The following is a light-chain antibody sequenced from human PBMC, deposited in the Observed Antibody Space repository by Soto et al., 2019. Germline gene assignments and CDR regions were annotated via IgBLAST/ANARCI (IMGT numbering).Light chain of an antibody. Sequence: EIVMTQSPATLSVSPGESATLSCRASQSIASNLAWYQQRPGQAPRLLIYGTSTRATGIPARFSGSGSGTEFTLTIDSLQSXDFAVYYCQQYNKWRTFGQGTKVEIK. CDR1: QSIASN. V-gene: IGKV3-15*01. CDR2: GTS. J-gene: IGKJ1*01. CDR3: QQYNKWRT.